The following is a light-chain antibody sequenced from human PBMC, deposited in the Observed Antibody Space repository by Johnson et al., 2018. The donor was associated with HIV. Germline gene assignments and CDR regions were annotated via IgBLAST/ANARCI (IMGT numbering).Light chain of an antibody. CDR1: SSNIGNNY. V-gene: IGLV1-51*01. J-gene: IGLJ1*01. CDR2: DNN. CDR3: GTWDSSLSAV. Sequence: QSVLTQPPSVSAAPGQKVTISCSGSSSNIGNNYVSWYQQLPGTAPKLLIYDNNKRPSGIPDLFSGSKSGTSATLGITGLQTGDEADYYCGTWDSSLSAVFGTGTKVTVL.